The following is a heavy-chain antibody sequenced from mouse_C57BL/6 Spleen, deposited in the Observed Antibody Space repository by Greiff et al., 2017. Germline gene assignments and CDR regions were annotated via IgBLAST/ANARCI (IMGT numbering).Heavy chain of an antibody. CDR1: GYTFTSYW. CDR3: ARKRGYCAMDY. CDR2: IDPSDSFT. J-gene: IGHJ4*01. V-gene: IGHV1-69*01. Sequence: QVQLQQPGAELVMPGASVKLSCKASGYTFTSYWMHWVKQRPGQGLEWIGEIDPSDSFTNYNEKFKGKSTVTVDKSSSPAYMQLSRLTSEDSAVYYCARKRGYCAMDYWGQGTSVTVSS.